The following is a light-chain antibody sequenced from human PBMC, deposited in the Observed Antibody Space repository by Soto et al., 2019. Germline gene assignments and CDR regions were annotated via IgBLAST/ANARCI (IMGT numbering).Light chain of an antibody. CDR2: GNS. J-gene: IGLJ1*01. V-gene: IGLV1-40*01. CDR1: SSNIGAGYD. CDR3: QSYDSSLSGYV. Sequence: QPLLTQPPSVSGAPGQRVTSSCTGSSSNIGAGYDVHWYQQLPGTAPKLLIYGNSNRRSAVPDRFSGSKSATSASLPITRLQAEYEAHYYCQSYDSSLSGYVFGTGTKATIL.